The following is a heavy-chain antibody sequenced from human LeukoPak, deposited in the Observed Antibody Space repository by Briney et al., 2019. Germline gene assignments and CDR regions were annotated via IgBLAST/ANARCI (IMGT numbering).Heavy chain of an antibody. V-gene: IGHV3-7*01. CDR1: GFRFSTYW. D-gene: IGHD6-19*01. J-gene: IGHJ4*02. CDR2: IKEDGSDK. Sequence: GGSLRLSCEVSGFRFSTYWMTWVRQAPGKGLEWVANIKEDGSDKYYVDSVKGRFTVSRDNAKNSVYLQMNSLRAEDTAVYYCARGSGWTDYWGQGTLVTVSS. CDR3: ARGSGWTDY.